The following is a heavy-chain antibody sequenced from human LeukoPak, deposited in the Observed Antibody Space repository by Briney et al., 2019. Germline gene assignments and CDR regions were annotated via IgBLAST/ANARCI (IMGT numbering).Heavy chain of an antibody. CDR2: IYYSGST. J-gene: IGHJ2*01. Sequence: ASETLSLTCTVSGGSISSYYWSWIRQPPGKGLEWIGYIYYSGSTNYNPSLKSRVTISVDTSKNQFSLKLSSVTAADTAVYYCARHNVDYGWYFDLWGRGTLVTVSS. CDR3: ARHNVDYGWYFDL. CDR1: GGSISSYY. V-gene: IGHV4-59*08. D-gene: IGHD4-17*01.